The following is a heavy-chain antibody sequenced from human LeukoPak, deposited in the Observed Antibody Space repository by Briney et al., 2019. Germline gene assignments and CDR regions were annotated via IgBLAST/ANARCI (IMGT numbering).Heavy chain of an antibody. V-gene: IGHV4-30-4*01. D-gene: IGHD2-2*02. CDR2: IYYSGST. CDR3: ARHHIVVVPAAILSWFDP. Sequence: SQTLSLTCTVSGGSISSGDYYWSCIRQPPGNGLEWIGYIYYSGSTYYNPSLKSRVAISVDTSKNQFSLKLSSVTAADTAVYYCARHHIVVVPAAILSWFDPWGQGTLVTVSS. J-gene: IGHJ5*02. CDR1: GGSISSGDYY.